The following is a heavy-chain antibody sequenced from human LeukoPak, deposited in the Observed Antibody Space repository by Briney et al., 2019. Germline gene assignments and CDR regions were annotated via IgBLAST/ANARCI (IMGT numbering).Heavy chain of an antibody. CDR3: AKGGNHLQSDY. V-gene: IGHV3-30*02. D-gene: IGHD1-14*01. CDR2: IRYDGSSV. CDR1: GFTFSSYG. Sequence: GGSLRLSCAAPGFTFSSYGMHWVRQAPGKGLEWVAYIRYDGSSVYYEDSVKGRFTISRDNSKDTLYLQMNSLRAGDTAVYYCAKGGNHLQSDYWGQGTLVTVSS. J-gene: IGHJ4*02.